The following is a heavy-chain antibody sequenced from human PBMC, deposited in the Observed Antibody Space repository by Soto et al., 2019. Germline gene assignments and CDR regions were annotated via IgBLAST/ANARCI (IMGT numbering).Heavy chain of an antibody. CDR3: LTNAGYSISWGVKGPAY. Sequence: GGSLRLSCAASGLTFTNAWMHWVRQAPGKGLEWVGRITGTPDGGTTDYAAPVKGRFTISRDDSKSTLYLHLNSLKSEDTAVFYCLTNAGYSISWGVKGPAYWGQGTLFSSSS. D-gene: IGHD6-6*01. CDR2: ITGTPDGGTT. J-gene: IGHJ4*02. CDR1: GLTFTNAW. V-gene: IGHV3-15*07.